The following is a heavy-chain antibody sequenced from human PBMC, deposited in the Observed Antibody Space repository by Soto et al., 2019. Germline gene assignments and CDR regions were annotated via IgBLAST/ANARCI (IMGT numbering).Heavy chain of an antibody. CDR3: ARSGEQQLTRWGFDH. J-gene: IGHJ4*02. CDR2: ISYDGSNK. Sequence: QVQLVESGGGVVQPGRSLRLSCAASGFTFSSSGMHWVRLAPGKGLEWVAAISYDGSNKYYADSVKGRFTISRDSSKNTLSLQMNSLRTEDTAMYYCARSGEQQLTRWGFDHWGQGTRVTVSS. V-gene: IGHV3-30*03. CDR1: GFTFSSSG. D-gene: IGHD3-10*01.